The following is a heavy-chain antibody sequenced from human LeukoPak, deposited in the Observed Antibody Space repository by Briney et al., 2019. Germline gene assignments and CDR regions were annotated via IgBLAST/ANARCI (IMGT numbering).Heavy chain of an antibody. V-gene: IGHV3-53*04. J-gene: IGHJ6*02. Sequence: GGSLRLSCAASGFTVSSNYMSWVRQAPGKGLEWVSVIRGRGGSTYYADSVKGRFTISRHNSKNTLYLQMNSLRAEDTAVYYCASGPDYYYYGMDVWGQGTTVTVSS. CDR1: GFTVSSNY. CDR3: ASGPDYYYYGMDV. CDR2: IRGRGGST.